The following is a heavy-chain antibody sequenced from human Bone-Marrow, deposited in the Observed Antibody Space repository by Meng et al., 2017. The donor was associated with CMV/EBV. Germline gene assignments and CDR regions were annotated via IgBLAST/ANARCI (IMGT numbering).Heavy chain of an antibody. CDR1: GGSFSGYY. CDR3: ASRGHITMVRGVITYHDY. J-gene: IGHJ4*02. V-gene: IGHV4-34*01. Sequence: GSLRLSCAVYGGSFSGYYWSWIRQPPGKGLEWIGEINHSGSTNYNPSLKSRVTISVDTSKNQFSLKLSSVTAADTAVYYCASRGHITMVRGVITYHDYWGQGPLVTVYS. D-gene: IGHD3-10*01. CDR2: INHSGST.